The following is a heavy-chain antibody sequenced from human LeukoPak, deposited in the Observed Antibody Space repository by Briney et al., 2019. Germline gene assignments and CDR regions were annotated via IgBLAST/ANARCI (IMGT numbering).Heavy chain of an antibody. Sequence: GASVKVSCKASGGTFSSYAISWVRQAPGQGLEWMGGIIPIFGTANYAQKFQGRVTITADESTSTAYMELSSLRSEDTAVYHCARYYYDSSGYFPSRFDPWGQGTLVTVSS. CDR1: GGTFSSYA. J-gene: IGHJ5*02. CDR2: IIPIFGTA. D-gene: IGHD3-22*01. V-gene: IGHV1-69*13. CDR3: ARYYYDSSGYFPSRFDP.